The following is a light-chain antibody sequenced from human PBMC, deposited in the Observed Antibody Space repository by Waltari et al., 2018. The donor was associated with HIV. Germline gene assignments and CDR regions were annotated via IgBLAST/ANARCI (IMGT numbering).Light chain of an antibody. CDR2: AAS. V-gene: IGKV1-39*01. J-gene: IGKJ1*01. Sequence: DIQMTQSPSSLSASVGDSVTITCRASQSIRNYLNWYQQRPGKAPNLLIYAASRLQSGVPSRFSASGFGTDFTLTISSLQPEDFATYYCQQVYSTPRTFGQGTKVDIK. CDR1: QSIRNY. CDR3: QQVYSTPRT.